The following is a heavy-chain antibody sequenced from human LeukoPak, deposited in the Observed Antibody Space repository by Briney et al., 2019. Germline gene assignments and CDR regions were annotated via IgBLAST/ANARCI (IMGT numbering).Heavy chain of an antibody. CDR3: ARLGRKYYYGSGYPPYYFDY. CDR2: INHSGST. D-gene: IGHD3-10*01. Sequence: PSETLSLTCTVSGGSISSSSYYWGWIRQPPGKGLEWIGEINHSGSTNYNPSLKSRVTISVDTSKNQFSLKLSSVTAADTAVYYCARLGRKYYYGSGYPPYYFDYWGQGTLVTVSS. J-gene: IGHJ4*02. CDR1: GGSISSSSYY. V-gene: IGHV4-39*07.